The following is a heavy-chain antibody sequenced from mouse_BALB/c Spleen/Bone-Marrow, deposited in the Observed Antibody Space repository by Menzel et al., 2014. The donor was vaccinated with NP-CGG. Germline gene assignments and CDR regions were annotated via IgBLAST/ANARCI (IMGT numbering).Heavy chain of an antibody. V-gene: IGHV1-69*02. CDR2: IYPSDSYT. Sequence: LQESGAELVRPGASVKLSCKASGYTFTSYWINWVKQRPGQGLEWIGNIYPSDSYTNYNQKFKDKATLTVDKSSSTAYMQLSSPTSEDSAVYYCTRDDGSFAYWGQGTLVTVSA. J-gene: IGHJ3*01. CDR1: GYTFTSYW. D-gene: IGHD2-3*01. CDR3: TRDDGSFAY.